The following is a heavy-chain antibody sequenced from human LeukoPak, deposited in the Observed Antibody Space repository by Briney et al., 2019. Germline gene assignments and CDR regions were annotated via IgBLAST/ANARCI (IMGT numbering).Heavy chain of an antibody. J-gene: IGHJ4*02. CDR2: IHYTGTT. Sequence: SETLSLTCTVSGGSINDHYWSWIRRSPGQGLEWIGYIHYTGTTNYNPSFKGRVTISLDTSKNQFSLKVNSLTAADTAVYYCARDRRYCSGGKCYLHYFDTWGQGTLVTVSS. CDR1: GGSINDHY. D-gene: IGHD2-15*01. CDR3: ARDRRYCSGGKCYLHYFDT. V-gene: IGHV4-59*11.